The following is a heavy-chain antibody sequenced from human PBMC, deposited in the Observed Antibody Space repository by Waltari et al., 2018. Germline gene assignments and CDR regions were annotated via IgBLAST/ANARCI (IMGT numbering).Heavy chain of an antibody. J-gene: IGHJ6*02. D-gene: IGHD6-13*01. CDR3: ASRAAAGYYYGMDV. CDR1: GFTVSGNY. Sequence: VQLVESGGGLIQPGGSLRLSCAASGFTVSGNYMSWVRQAPGKGLEWVSIIYGGGSTYYADSVKGRFTISRDNSKNTLYLQMNSLRAEDTAVYYCASRAAAGYYYGMDVWGQGTTVTVSS. CDR2: IYGGGST. V-gene: IGHV3-53*01.